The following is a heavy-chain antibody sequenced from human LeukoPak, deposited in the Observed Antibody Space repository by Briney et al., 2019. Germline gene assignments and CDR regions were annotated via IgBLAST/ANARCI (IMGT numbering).Heavy chain of an antibody. V-gene: IGHV3-7*02. J-gene: IGHJ4*02. D-gene: IGHD2-21*01. CDR1: GFTFSNYW. CDR3: ASFAGY. CDR2: INQDGIDK. Sequence: PGGSLRLSCAASGFTFSNYWMSWVRQAPGKGLEWVANINQDGIDKYYVDSVMGRFTISRDNAKNSLYLQMNCLRAEDTAVYYCASFAGYWGQGTLVTVSS.